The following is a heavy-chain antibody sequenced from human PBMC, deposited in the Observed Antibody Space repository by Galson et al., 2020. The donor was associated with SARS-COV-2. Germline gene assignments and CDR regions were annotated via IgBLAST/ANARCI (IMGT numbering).Heavy chain of an antibody. CDR2: IYTSGST. Sequence: SETLSLTCTVSGGSISSGSYYWSWIRQPAGKGLEWIGRIYTSGSTNYNPSLKSRVTISVDTSKNQFSLRLSSVTAADTAVYYCARLHYGEYAPEAFDIWGPGTRVTVAS. V-gene: IGHV4-61*02. J-gene: IGHJ3*02. CDR3: ARLHYGEYAPEAFDI. D-gene: IGHD4-17*01. CDR1: GGSISSGSYY.